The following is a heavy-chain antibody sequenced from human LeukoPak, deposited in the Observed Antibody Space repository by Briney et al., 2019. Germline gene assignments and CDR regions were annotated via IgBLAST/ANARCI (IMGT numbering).Heavy chain of an antibody. Sequence: GGSLRLSCAASGFIVSGYHMDWVRQAPGKGLEWVGRTRDRARSYRTQYAPSVEDRSSISRDESKNSVFLQMNSLQPEDTAVYYCARDGAEGDDSAFDVWGQGTMVTVSS. CDR1: GFIVSGYH. J-gene: IGHJ3*01. D-gene: IGHD2-21*01. CDR2: TRDRARSYRT. CDR3: ARDGAEGDDSAFDV. V-gene: IGHV3-72*01.